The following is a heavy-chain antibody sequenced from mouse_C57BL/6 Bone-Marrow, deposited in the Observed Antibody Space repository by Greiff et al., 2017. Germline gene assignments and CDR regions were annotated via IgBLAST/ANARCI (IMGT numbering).Heavy chain of an antibody. D-gene: IGHD2-4*01. Sequence: VQLQQSGAELVRPGASVKLSCTASGFNIKDDYMHWVKQRPEQGLEWIGWIDPENGDTEYASKFQGKATITADTSSNTAYLQLSSLTSEDTAVYDCTTYSSYYDYDAWFAYWGQGTLVTVSA. CDR1: GFNIKDDY. V-gene: IGHV14-4*01. J-gene: IGHJ3*01. CDR2: IDPENGDT. CDR3: TTYSSYYDYDAWFAY.